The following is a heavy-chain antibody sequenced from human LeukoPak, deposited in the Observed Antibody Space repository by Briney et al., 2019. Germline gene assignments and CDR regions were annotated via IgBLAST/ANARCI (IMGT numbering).Heavy chain of an antibody. D-gene: IGHD3-22*01. CDR1: GFTFSSYS. CDR2: ISSSSSTI. J-gene: IGHJ6*03. CDR3: ARDLGSGYYSNYYYMDV. Sequence: GGSLRLSCAASGFTFSSYSMNWVRQAPGKGLEWVSYISSSSSTIYYADSVKGRFTISRDNAKNSLYLQMSSLRAEDTAVYYCARDLGSGYYSNYYYMDVWGKGTTVTVSS. V-gene: IGHV3-48*01.